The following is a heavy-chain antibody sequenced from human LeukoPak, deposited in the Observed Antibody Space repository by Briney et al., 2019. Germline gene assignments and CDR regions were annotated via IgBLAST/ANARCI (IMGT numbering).Heavy chain of an antibody. CDR2: ISGSGART. CDR1: GFTFSSYA. Sequence: PPGGSLRLSCAASGFTFSSYAVSWVRQAPGKGLEWVSAISGSGARTYYAGSVKGRFTISRDNSKNTLYLQMNSLRAEDTAEYYCAHISSSWPDYWGQGTLVTVSS. V-gene: IGHV3-23*01. CDR3: AHISSSWPDY. D-gene: IGHD6-13*01. J-gene: IGHJ4*02.